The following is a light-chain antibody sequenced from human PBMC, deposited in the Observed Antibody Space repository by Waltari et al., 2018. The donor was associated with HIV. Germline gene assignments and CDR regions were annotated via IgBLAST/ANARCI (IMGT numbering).Light chain of an antibody. J-gene: IGLJ3*02. V-gene: IGLV1-40*01. Sequence: QSVLTQPPSVSGAPGQRVTISCTGSSSNIGAGYDVHWYQQLPGTAPKLLIYGNSNRPAGVADRVSGSKSGTSASLAITGLQAEDEADYYCQSYDSSLSGSGVFGGGTKLTVL. CDR1: SSNIGAGYD. CDR2: GNS. CDR3: QSYDSSLSGSGV.